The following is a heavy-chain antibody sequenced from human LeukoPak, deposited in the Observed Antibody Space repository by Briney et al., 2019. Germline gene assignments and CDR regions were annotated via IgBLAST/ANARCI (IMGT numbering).Heavy chain of an antibody. V-gene: IGHV4-59*01. CDR3: ARDGRITIFGNTHYGMDV. CDR1: GGSISSCY. CDR2: IYYSGST. J-gene: IGHJ6*02. D-gene: IGHD3-3*01. Sequence: SETLSLTCTVSGGSISSCYWSWIRQPPGKGLEWIGYIYYSGSTNYNPSLKSRVTISVDTSKNQFSLKLSSVTAADTAVYYCARDGRITIFGNTHYGMDVWGQGTTVTVSS.